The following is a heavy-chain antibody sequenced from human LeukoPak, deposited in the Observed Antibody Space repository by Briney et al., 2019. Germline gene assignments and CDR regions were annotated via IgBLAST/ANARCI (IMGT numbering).Heavy chain of an antibody. CDR2: THYRGDI. Sequence: PSETLSLTCSVSGASVSSDYWNWIRQSPGRGLEWIGYTHYRGDINYNPSLKSRLTMSVGASSNQVSLKLSSVTAADAAVYYCGRNLGSGSDHWGQGTLVTVSS. D-gene: IGHD3-10*01. CDR1: GASVSSDY. V-gene: IGHV4-59*02. CDR3: GRNLGSGSDH. J-gene: IGHJ4*02.